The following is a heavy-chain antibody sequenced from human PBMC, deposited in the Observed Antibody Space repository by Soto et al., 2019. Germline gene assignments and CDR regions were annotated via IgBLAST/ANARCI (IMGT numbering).Heavy chain of an antibody. D-gene: IGHD3-22*01. CDR3: ATDNTGVRDSSGRYCGFGDF. Sequence: EVQLLESGGGLVQPGGSLRLSCAASGFTFSSYAMSWVRQAPGKGLEWVSTIGNGRTFYAGSVKGRFTISRDNSKNTLYHQMNSLRAEDTALYYCATDNTGVRDSSGRYCGFGDFWGQGTLVTVSS. J-gene: IGHJ4*02. CDR2: IGNGRT. CDR1: GFTFSSYA. V-gene: IGHV3-23*01.